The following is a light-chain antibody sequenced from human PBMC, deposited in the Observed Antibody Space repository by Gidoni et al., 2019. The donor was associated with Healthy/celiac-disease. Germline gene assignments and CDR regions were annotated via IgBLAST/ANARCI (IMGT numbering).Light chain of an antibody. V-gene: IGLV1-40*01. CDR1: SSNIGAGYD. J-gene: IGLJ1*01. Sequence: QSVLPQPPSVSGAPGQRVTISCTGSSSNIGAGYDVHWYQQLPGTAPKLLIYGNSNRTSGVPDRFSGSKSGTSASLAITGLQAEDEADYYCQSYDSSLIGYVFGTGTKVTVL. CDR2: GNS. CDR3: QSYDSSLIGYV.